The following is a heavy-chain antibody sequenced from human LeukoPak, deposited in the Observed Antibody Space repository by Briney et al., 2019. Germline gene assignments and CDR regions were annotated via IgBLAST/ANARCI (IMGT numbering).Heavy chain of an antibody. J-gene: IGHJ3*02. V-gene: IGHV5-51*01. CDR1: GYSFTSYW. Sequence: GDSLKISCKRSGYSFTSYWIGWVRQMPGKGLEWTGIIYPGDSDTRYSPSFQGQVTISADKSISTAYLQWSSLKASDTAMYYCARRRVNAFDIWGQGTMVTVSS. CDR3: ARRRVNAFDI. CDR2: IYPGDSDT.